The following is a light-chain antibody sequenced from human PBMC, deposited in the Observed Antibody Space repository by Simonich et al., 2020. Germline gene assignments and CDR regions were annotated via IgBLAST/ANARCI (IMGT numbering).Light chain of an antibody. V-gene: IGKV3-15*01. Sequence: EIVMTQSPATLSVAPGERATPSCRASQSVSSNLAWYQQKPGQAPRPLIYGASTRATGIPARFRGSGSGTEFTLTISSLQSEDFAVYYCQQYNNWWTFGQGTKVEIK. J-gene: IGKJ1*01. CDR2: GAS. CDR1: QSVSSN. CDR3: QQYNNWWT.